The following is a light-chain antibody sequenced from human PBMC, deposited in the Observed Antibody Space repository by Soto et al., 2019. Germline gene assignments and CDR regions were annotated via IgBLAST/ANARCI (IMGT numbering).Light chain of an antibody. CDR2: GAS. J-gene: IGKJ1*01. CDR1: QSVGGTF. V-gene: IGKV3-20*01. Sequence: EIGLTKSPGTLSLSQGKRAPLSGRASQSVGGTFLAWYQQKGGQAPRLLIHGASNRATGIPDRFSGSGSGTDFPLTVSRLEPEDFAVYYCQQYGGSPRTFGQGTKVDIK. CDR3: QQYGGSPRT.